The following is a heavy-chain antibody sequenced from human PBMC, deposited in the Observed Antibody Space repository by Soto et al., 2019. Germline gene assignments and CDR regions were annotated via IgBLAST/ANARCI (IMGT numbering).Heavy chain of an antibody. D-gene: IGHD5-12*01. V-gene: IGHV1-69*01. J-gene: IGHJ6*02. Sequence: QVQLVQSGAEVKKPGSSVKVSCKASGGTLNNYPITWVRQAPGEGLEWRGGSIPIFGTANYAQKFQGRVTISVDESTSTAYMELSSLRSEDTAVYYCARGRGYSGDDHYYYFDMDVWGQGTTVTVSS. CDR3: ARGRGYSGDDHYYYFDMDV. CDR2: SIPIFGTA. CDR1: GGTLNNYP.